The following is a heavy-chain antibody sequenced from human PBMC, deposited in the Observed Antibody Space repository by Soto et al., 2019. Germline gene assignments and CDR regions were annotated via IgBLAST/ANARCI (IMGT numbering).Heavy chain of an antibody. J-gene: IGHJ4*02. CDR2: ISAYNGNT. CDR3: ARPREGFDY. CDR1: GYTFTSYG. Sequence: QVQLVQSEAEVKKPGASVKVSRKASGYTFTSYGISWVRQAPGQGLEWMGWISAYNGNTNYAQKLQGRVTMTTDTSTSPAYRELRGLRSDDTDVYYCARPREGFDYWGQGTLVTV. V-gene: IGHV1-18*01.